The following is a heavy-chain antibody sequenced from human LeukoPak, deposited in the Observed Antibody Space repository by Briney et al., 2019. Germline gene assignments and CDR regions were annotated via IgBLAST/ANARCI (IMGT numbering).Heavy chain of an antibody. Sequence: GGSLRLSCAASGFTFSSYAMSWVRQAPGKGLEWVAVISYDGNNKYYADSVKGRFTISRDNSKNTLYLQMNSLRAEDAAVYYCARSLAYSGWYYFDYWGQGTLVTVSS. D-gene: IGHD6-19*01. V-gene: IGHV3-30*04. J-gene: IGHJ4*02. CDR2: ISYDGNNK. CDR1: GFTFSSYA. CDR3: ARSLAYSGWYYFDY.